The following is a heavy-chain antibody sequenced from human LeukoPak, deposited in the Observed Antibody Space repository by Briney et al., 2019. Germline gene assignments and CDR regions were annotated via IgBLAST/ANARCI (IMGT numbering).Heavy chain of an antibody. J-gene: IGHJ6*02. CDR2: IYDSGST. D-gene: IGHD6-19*01. CDR1: GGSISSGGYS. V-gene: IGHV4-30-2*01. CDR3: ARAIPLRRGCHSSGCDYYYYGMDV. Sequence: PSETLSLTCAVSGGSISSGGYSWSWIRQPPGKGLEWIGYIYDSGSTYYNPSLKSRVTISLDRSKNQFSLKLSSVTAADTAVYYCARAIPLRRGCHSSGCDYYYYGMDVWGQGTTVTVSS.